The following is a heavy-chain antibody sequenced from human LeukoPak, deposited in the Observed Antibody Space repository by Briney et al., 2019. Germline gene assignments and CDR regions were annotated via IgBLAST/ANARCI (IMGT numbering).Heavy chain of an antibody. CDR3: ARHNSEWLLPYYFDY. CDR1: GGSISSYY. Sequence: SETLSLTCTVSGGSISSYYWSWIRQPPGKGLEWIGYIYYSGSTNYNPSLKSRVTISVDTSKNQFSLKLSSVTAADTAVYCCARHNSEWLLPYYFDYWGQGTLVTVSS. J-gene: IGHJ4*02. CDR2: IYYSGST. D-gene: IGHD3-22*01. V-gene: IGHV4-59*08.